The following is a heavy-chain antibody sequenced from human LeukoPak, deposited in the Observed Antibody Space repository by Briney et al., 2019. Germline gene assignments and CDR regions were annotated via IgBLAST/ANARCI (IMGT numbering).Heavy chain of an antibody. CDR1: GYTFTDHY. Sequence: ASVKISCKVSGYTFTDHYLHWVPQAPGKGLEWVGLVDPEDGKTTYAGKFQGRVTITADTSTATAYMELSSLRSEDTAVYYCATGIIATTRVDYWGQGTLVTVSS. D-gene: IGHD5-12*01. J-gene: IGHJ4*02. V-gene: IGHV1-69-2*01. CDR2: VDPEDGKT. CDR3: ATGIIATTRVDY.